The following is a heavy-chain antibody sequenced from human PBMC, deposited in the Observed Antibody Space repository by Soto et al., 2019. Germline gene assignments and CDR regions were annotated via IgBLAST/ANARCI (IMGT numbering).Heavy chain of an antibody. Sequence: VGSLRLSCAASWFNVNSDYMNWVRQTPGKGLEWVASIYSGETTYYADFVRGRFTISSDKSKNTLYFQLSSLRIEDTAVYYCTRDGRGLGRLSLFEYWGQGVLVTVSS. V-gene: IGHV3-53*01. CDR1: WFNVNSDY. D-gene: IGHD2-21*02. CDR3: TRDGRGLGRLSLFEY. CDR2: IYSGETT. J-gene: IGHJ4*02.